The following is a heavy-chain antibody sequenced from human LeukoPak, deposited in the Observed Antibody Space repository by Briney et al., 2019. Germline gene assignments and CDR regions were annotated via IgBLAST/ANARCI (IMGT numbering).Heavy chain of an antibody. CDR3: ARMAVAGTFDY. CDR2: ISSNGGST. Sequence: PGGSLRLSCAASGFTFSSYGMHWVRQAPGKGLEYVSAISSNGGSTYYANSVKGRFTISRDNSKNTLYLQMGSLRAEDMAVYYCARMAVAGTFDYWGQGTLVTVSS. V-gene: IGHV3-64*01. D-gene: IGHD6-19*01. CDR1: GFTFSSYG. J-gene: IGHJ4*02.